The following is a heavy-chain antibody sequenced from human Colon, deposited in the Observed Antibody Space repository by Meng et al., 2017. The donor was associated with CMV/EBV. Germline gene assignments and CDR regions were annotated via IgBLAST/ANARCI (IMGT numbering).Heavy chain of an antibody. CDR3: ASTGPLYGLYFCY. D-gene: IGHD2-8*01. J-gene: IGHJ6*02. V-gene: IGHV3-7*01. Sequence: GGSLRLSCAASGSSFSNSWMIWVRRAPGKGLEWVAKTNEDGSDKYYVDSVKGRFTIFRDNAKNSVYLQMNSLRAEDTAVYYCASTGPLYGLYFCYWGQGTTVTVSS. CDR2: TNEDGSDK. CDR1: GSSFSNSW.